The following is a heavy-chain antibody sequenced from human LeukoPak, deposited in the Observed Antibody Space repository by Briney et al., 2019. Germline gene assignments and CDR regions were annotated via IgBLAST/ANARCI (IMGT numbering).Heavy chain of an antibody. CDR1: GGSISIYY. V-gene: IGHV4-59*01. Sequence: ETLSLTWTLSGGSISIYYWSCIRQPPGEGRGWVGYIYYMGSTNYNTSLKSRVTISVATSKNQFSLKLSSVTAADTAVYYCARDLGLYSSSAAGMDVWGQGTTVTVSS. CDR2: IYYMGST. CDR3: ARDLGLYSSSAAGMDV. J-gene: IGHJ6*02. D-gene: IGHD6-13*01.